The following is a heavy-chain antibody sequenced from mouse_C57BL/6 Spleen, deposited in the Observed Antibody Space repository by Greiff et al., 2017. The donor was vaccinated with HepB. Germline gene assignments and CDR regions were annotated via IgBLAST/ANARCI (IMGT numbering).Heavy chain of an antibody. V-gene: IGHV5-9-1*02. Sequence: EVKLMESGAGLVKPGGSLKLSCAASGFTFSSYAMSWVRQTPEKRLEWVAYISSGGDYIYYADTVKGRFTISRDNARHTLYLQMSSLKSEDTAMYYCTRITTVVNWYFDVWGTGTTVTVSS. D-gene: IGHD1-1*01. CDR1: GFTFSSYA. CDR2: ISSGGDYI. J-gene: IGHJ1*03. CDR3: TRITTVVNWYFDV.